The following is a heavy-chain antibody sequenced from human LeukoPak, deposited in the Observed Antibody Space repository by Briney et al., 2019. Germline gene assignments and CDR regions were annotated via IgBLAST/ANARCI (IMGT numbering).Heavy chain of an antibody. Sequence: ASVKVSCKVSGYTLSELSMHWVRQSPGKGLEWMGGFDVAETDTIYAQKFQGRVTITADESTSTAYMELSSLRSEDTAVYYCARVNGHNWDAWVDYWGQGTLVTVSS. V-gene: IGHV1-24*01. CDR1: GYTLSELS. CDR3: ARVNGHNWDAWVDY. J-gene: IGHJ4*02. CDR2: FDVAETDT. D-gene: IGHD1-20*01.